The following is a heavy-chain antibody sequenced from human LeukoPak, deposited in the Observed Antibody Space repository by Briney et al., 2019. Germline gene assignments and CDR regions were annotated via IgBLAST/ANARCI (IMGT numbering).Heavy chain of an antibody. CDR2: SNHIRNT. Sequence: SETLSLTCAVYGGSFSGYYWSWIRQPPGKGLEWIGESNHIRNTNYNPSLKSRVTISVDTSKKQFSLNLSSVTAADTAVYYCARDIEWFGESSYYGMDVWGQGTTVTVSS. D-gene: IGHD3-10*01. CDR1: GGSFSGYY. V-gene: IGHV4-34*01. CDR3: ARDIEWFGESSYYGMDV. J-gene: IGHJ6*02.